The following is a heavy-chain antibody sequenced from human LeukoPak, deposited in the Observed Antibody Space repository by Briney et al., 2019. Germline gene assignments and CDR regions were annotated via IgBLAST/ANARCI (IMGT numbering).Heavy chain of an antibody. Sequence: ASVKVSCKPSGNTFTNYYMHWVRQAPGQGLEWMGIINPSGGSTSYAQKFQGRVTMTRDTSTSAVYMELSSLRSEDTAVYYCARDVASSGYYWDWGQGTLVTVSS. CDR2: INPSGGST. V-gene: IGHV1-46*01. J-gene: IGHJ4*02. CDR3: ARDVASSGYYWD. CDR1: GNTFTNYY. D-gene: IGHD3-22*01.